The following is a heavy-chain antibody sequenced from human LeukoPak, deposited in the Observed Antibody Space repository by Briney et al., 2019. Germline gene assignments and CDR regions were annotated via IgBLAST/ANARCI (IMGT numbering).Heavy chain of an antibody. CDR2: IYYSGST. J-gene: IGHJ4*02. CDR1: GGSISSNSYY. Sequence: SETLSLTCTVSGGSISSNSYYWGWIRQPPGKGLEWIGSIYYSGSTYYNPSLKSRVTISVDTSKNQFSLKLSSVTAADTAVYYCAPGLDSGSYQNDYWGQGTLVTVSS. D-gene: IGHD1-26*01. V-gene: IGHV4-39*01. CDR3: APGLDSGSYQNDY.